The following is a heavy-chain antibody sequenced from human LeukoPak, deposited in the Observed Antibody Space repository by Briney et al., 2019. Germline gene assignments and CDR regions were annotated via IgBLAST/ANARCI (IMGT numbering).Heavy chain of an antibody. Sequence: PGGSLTLSCAASGFTFSDYWMHWVRQAPGKGLEWVSSISGSGDSTFYADSVKGRFSISRDNSKNTLYLQVNGLRTEDTAVYYCAKDRLLNCRGDCYIFDYWGQGTVVTVSS. J-gene: IGHJ4*02. V-gene: IGHV3-23*01. CDR3: AKDRLLNCRGDCYIFDY. CDR1: GFTFSDYW. D-gene: IGHD2-21*02. CDR2: ISGSGDST.